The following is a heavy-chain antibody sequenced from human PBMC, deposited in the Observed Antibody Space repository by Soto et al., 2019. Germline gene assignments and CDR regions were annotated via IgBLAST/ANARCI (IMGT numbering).Heavy chain of an antibody. D-gene: IGHD3-10*01. V-gene: IGHV3-7*01. CDR1: GFTFSSYW. CDR3: ARGIKIWFGEPSHNKNSGVAPLYYYYYYMDV. J-gene: IGHJ6*03. CDR2: IKQDGSEK. Sequence: GGSLRLSCAASGFTFSSYWMSWVRQAPGKGLEWVANIKQDGSEKYYVDSVKGRFTISRDNAKNSLYLQMNSLRAEDKAVYYCARGIKIWFGEPSHNKNSGVAPLYYYYYYMDVWGKGTTVTVSS.